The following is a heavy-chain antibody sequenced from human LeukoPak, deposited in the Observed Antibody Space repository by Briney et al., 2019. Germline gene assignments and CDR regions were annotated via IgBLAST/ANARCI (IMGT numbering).Heavy chain of an antibody. CDR2: IDPSDYYT. J-gene: IGHJ5*02. V-gene: IGHV5-10-1*01. Sequence: GESLKISCKGSGSRFTSYWISWVRQMPGKGLEWMGRIDPSDYYTNYNPSFQGHVSISADKSISTAYLQWSSLKASDTATYYCARHSSGWTFDPWGQGTLVTVSS. CDR3: ARHSSGWTFDP. CDR1: GSRFTSYW. D-gene: IGHD6-19*01.